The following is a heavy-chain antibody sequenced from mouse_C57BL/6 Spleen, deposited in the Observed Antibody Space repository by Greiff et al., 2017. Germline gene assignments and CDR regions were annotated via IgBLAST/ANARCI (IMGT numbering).Heavy chain of an antibody. Sequence: VQLQQPGAELVRPGSSVKLSCKAPAYTSTTNWSNWVKQRPLQGFEWIGKIDPSDSETHYNQKFKDKATLTVDKSSSTAYMQLSSLTSEDSAVYYCARGPITTVVSYYFDYWGQGTTLTVSS. D-gene: IGHD1-1*01. CDR1: AYTSTTNW. CDR2: IDPSDSET. V-gene: IGHV1-52*01. CDR3: ARGPITTVVSYYFDY. J-gene: IGHJ2*01.